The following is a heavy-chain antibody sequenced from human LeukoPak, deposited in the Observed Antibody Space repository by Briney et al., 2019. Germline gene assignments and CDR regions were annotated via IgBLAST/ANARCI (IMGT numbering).Heavy chain of an antibody. CDR2: ISSISRVI. CDR1: GFTFKSYS. J-gene: IGHJ4*02. CDR3: VREESESYPFDS. V-gene: IGHV3-48*01. D-gene: IGHD1-26*01. Sequence: GESLRLSCAASGFTFKSYSMNWVRQAPGKGPEWISYISSISRVIYYADSVKGRFTISRDNAKNSLSLQMNSLRAEDTAVYYCVREESESYPFDSWGQGTLVIVSS.